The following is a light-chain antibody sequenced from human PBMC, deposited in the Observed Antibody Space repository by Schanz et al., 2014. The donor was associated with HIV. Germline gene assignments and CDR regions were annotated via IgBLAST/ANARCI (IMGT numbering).Light chain of an antibody. CDR3: GTWDSSLSAYV. Sequence: QSVLTQPPSTSGTPGQRVIISCSGSTSNIGSNTVNWYQQLPRTAPKLLIYSNNQRPSGVPDRFSGSKSGTSASLVITGLQTGDEADYYCGTWDSSLSAYVFGTGTKLTVL. CDR2: SNN. J-gene: IGLJ1*01. CDR1: TSNIGSNT. V-gene: IGLV1-44*01.